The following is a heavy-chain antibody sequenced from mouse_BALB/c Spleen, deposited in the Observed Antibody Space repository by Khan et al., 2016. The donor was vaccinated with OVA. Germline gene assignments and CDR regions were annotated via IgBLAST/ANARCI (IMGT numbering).Heavy chain of an antibody. CDR1: GYSITSYYA. Sequence: EVKLLESGPGLVKPSQSLSLTCTVTGYSITSYYAWNWVRQFPGNKLEWMGFISYSGNPKYNPSLKSRISMTRDTSKNQFFLQLNSVTPEDTATYYCARVFGGDFDYWGQGTTLIVSS. J-gene: IGHJ2*01. CDR2: ISYSGNP. CDR3: ARVFGGDFDY. V-gene: IGHV3-2*02.